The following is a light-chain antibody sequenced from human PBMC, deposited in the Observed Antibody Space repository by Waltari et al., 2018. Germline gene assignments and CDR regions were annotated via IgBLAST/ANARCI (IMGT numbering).Light chain of an antibody. CDR3: QQRSNWPPRVT. CDR2: DAS. Sequence: EIVLTQSPATLSLSPGERATLSCRASQSVSSYFAWYQQKPGKAPRLLIYDASNRATGIPARFSGSGSGTDFTLTISSLEPEDFAVYYCQQRSNWPPRVTFGPGTRVDIK. CDR1: QSVSSY. J-gene: IGKJ3*01. V-gene: IGKV3-11*01.